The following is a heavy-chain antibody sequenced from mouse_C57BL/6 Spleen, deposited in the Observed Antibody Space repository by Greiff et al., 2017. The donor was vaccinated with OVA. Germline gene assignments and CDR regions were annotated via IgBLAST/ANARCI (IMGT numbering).Heavy chain of an antibody. J-gene: IGHJ4*01. CDR3: ARDGQRAMDY. CDR1: GFTFSDYG. Sequence: EVKLVESGGGLVKPGGSLKLSCAASGFTFSDYGMHWVRQAPEKGLEWVAYISSGSSTIYYADTVKGRFTISRDHAKNTLFLQMTSLRSEDTAMYYCARDGQRAMDYWGQGTSVTVSS. D-gene: IGHD3-3*01. V-gene: IGHV5-17*01. CDR2: ISSGSSTI.